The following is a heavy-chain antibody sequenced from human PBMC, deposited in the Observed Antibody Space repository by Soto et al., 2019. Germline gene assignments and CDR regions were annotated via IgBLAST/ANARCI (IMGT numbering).Heavy chain of an antibody. J-gene: IGHJ6*02. V-gene: IGHV4-61*01. CDR3: ARGSDSGIYYYYYYGMDV. CDR2: LYYSGST. Sequence: AETLCITGTVSGGSVSSGSYYGSWIRQPPGKGVGWIGYLYYSGSTNYTPSLKSRATISVDTSKNQFSLKLSSVTAADTAVYYCARGSDSGIYYYYYYGMDVWGQGTTVTVSS. CDR1: GGSVSSGSYY. D-gene: IGHD2-15*01.